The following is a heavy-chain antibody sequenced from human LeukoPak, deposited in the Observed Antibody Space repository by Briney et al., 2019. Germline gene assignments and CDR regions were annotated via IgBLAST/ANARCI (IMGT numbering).Heavy chain of an antibody. Sequence: PSETLPLTCTVSGGSISGYYWSWVRQPPGKGLEWIGYIYYSGSTNYNPSLKSRVTISVDTSKNQFSLKLHSVTAADTAVYYCASLRYGSGSQGALDYGSDYWGQGTLVTVSS. CDR1: GGSISGYY. CDR3: ASLRYGSGSQGALDYGSDY. V-gene: IGHV4-59*01. J-gene: IGHJ4*02. D-gene: IGHD3-10*01. CDR2: IYYSGST.